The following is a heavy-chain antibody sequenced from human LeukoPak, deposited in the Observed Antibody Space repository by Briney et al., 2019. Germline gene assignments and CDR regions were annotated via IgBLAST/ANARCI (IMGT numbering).Heavy chain of an antibody. J-gene: IGHJ4*02. D-gene: IGHD2-21*02. CDR2: ISGSGGST. CDR1: GFTFSSYS. Sequence: GGSLRLSCAAPGFTFSSYSMSWVRRAPGRGLEWVSLISGSGGSTYYADSAKGRFTISRANSKNTPYLQMNSLRAEDTAIYYCAKELAECGGDCYSLLDYWGQGTLVTVSS. V-gene: IGHV3-23*01. CDR3: AKELAECGGDCYSLLDY.